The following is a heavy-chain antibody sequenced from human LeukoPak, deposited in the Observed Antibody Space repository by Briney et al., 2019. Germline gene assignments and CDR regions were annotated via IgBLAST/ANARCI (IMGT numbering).Heavy chain of an antibody. CDR1: GFTFSNYG. Sequence: SGGSLRLSCAASGFTFSNYGMHWVRQTPGKGLEWVAVISYDGSYKYYADSVKGRFTISRDNSKNTLYLQMNSLRAEDTAVYYCAKDRGGDSGPDYWGQGTLVTVSS. V-gene: IGHV3-30*18. D-gene: IGHD3-10*01. CDR2: ISYDGSYK. J-gene: IGHJ4*02. CDR3: AKDRGGDSGPDY.